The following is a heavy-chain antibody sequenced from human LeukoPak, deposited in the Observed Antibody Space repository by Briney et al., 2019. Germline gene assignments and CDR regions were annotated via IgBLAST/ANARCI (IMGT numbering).Heavy chain of an antibody. V-gene: IGHV4-61*01. CDR1: GGSVSSGSYY. Sequence: SETLSLTCTVSGGSVSSGSYYWSWIRQPPGKGLEWIGYIYYSGSTHYNPSLKSRVTISVDTSKNQFSLKLSSVTAADTAVYYCARIYYDILTGYYRDYWGQGTLVTVSS. CDR3: ARIYYDILTGYYRDY. J-gene: IGHJ4*02. CDR2: IYYSGST. D-gene: IGHD3-9*01.